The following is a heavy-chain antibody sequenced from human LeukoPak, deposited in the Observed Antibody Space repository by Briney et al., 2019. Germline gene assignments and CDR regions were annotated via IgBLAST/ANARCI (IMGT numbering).Heavy chain of an antibody. Sequence: GASVKVSCKASGYTFTNYAMHWVRQAPGQRLEWMGWINAGNGNTKYSQKFQGRVTITRDTSASTAYMELSSLRSEDTAVYYCARAGGYSYGDLDYWGQGTLVTVSS. CDR3: ARAGGYSYGDLDY. CDR2: INAGNGNT. D-gene: IGHD5-18*01. V-gene: IGHV1-3*01. CDR1: GYTFTNYA. J-gene: IGHJ4*02.